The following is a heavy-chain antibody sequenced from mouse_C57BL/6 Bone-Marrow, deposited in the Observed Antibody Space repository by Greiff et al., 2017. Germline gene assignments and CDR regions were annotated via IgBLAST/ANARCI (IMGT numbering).Heavy chain of an antibody. Sequence: EVQLQQSVAELVRPGASVKLSCTASGFNIKNTYMPWVKQRPEQGLEWIARIDPANGNTKYAPKFQGQSTITADTFSNTAYLQLSSLTSEDTAIYYCAAYYGSPYWYFDVWGTGTTVTVSS. CDR3: AAYYGSPYWYFDV. CDR1: GFNIKNTY. D-gene: IGHD1-1*01. CDR2: IDPANGNT. V-gene: IGHV14-3*01. J-gene: IGHJ1*03.